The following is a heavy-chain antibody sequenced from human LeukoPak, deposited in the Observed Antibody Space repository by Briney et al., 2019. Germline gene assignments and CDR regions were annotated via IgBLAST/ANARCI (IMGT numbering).Heavy chain of an antibody. V-gene: IGHV3-7*01. J-gene: IGHJ6*02. CDR3: ARAGKVRGPSVDYYDYFGMDV. CDR1: KFTCRSYW. D-gene: IGHD3-10*01. CDR2: INEDGSGT. Sequence: AGGSLRLSCAAVKFTCRSYWMTWVRQAPGKGLEWVANINEDGSGTDYVDSVKVRFTISRDNAKKSLFLQMNNLRAEDTAVYYCARAGKVRGPSVDYYDYFGMDVWGQGTTVTVSS.